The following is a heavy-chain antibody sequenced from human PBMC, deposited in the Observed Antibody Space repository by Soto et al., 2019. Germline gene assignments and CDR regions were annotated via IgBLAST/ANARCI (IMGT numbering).Heavy chain of an antibody. J-gene: IGHJ4*02. Sequence: QLQLQESGPGLVKPSETLSLTCTVSGGSISSSSYYWGWIRQPPGKGLEWNGSIYYSGSTYYNPSLKSLSTIPVDTSKIQSTLKPGPVTAGDTAVFYCARAQHDYGRRLYYFDYWCQGPLVTVSS. CDR1: GGSISSSSYY. V-gene: IGHV4-39*01. D-gene: IGHD4-17*01. CDR3: ARAQHDYGRRLYYFDY. CDR2: IYYSGST.